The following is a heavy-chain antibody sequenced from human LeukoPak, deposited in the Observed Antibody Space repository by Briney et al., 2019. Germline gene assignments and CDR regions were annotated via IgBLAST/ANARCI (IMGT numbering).Heavy chain of an antibody. CDR2: IRTTGST. J-gene: IGHJ3*01. Sequence: PSETLSLTCIVSGGSMNNYYWGWIRQPAEKGLEWIGRIRTTGSTNYNPSLNSRVTMSLDTSKKQFSLKLTSVTAADTAVHYCARSDYGGDAGYDAFELWGQGTMVTVSS. V-gene: IGHV4-4*07. CDR3: ARSDYGGDAGYDAFEL. CDR1: GGSMNNYY. D-gene: IGHD4-23*01.